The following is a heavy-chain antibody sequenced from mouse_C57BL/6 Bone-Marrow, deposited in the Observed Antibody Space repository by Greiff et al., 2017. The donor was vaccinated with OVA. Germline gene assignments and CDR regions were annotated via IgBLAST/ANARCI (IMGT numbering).Heavy chain of an antibody. CDR3: TDSGSWFAY. CDR2: IDPEDGDT. CDR1: GFNITDYY. J-gene: IGHJ3*01. Sequence: VQLQQSGAELVRPGASVKLSCTASGFNITDYYMHWVKQRPEQGLEWIGRIDPEDGDTEYAPKFQGKATMTADTSSNTAYLQLSSLTSEDTAVYYCTDSGSWFAYWGQGTLVTVSA. V-gene: IGHV14-1*01.